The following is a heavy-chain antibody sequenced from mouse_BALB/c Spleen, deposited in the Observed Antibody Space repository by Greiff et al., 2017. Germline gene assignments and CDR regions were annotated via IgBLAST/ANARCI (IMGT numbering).Heavy chain of an antibody. CDR3: ARRGDYFDY. V-gene: IGHV5-15*02. Sequence: EVMLVESGGGLVQPGGSRKLSCAASGFTFSDYGMAWVRQAPGKGPEWVAFISNLAYSIYYADTVTGRFTISRENAKNTLYLEMSSLRSEDTAMYYCARRGDYFDYWGQGTTLTVSS. CDR1: GFTFSDYG. CDR2: ISNLAYSI. J-gene: IGHJ2*01.